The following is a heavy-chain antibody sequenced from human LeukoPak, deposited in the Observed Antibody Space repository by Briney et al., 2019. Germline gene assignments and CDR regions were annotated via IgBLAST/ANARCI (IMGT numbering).Heavy chain of an antibody. CDR2: ISSSGSTT. CDR1: GFTFSSYE. V-gene: IGHV3-48*03. CDR3: AKLYCSTTRCYAGSRFDC. Sequence: GGSLRLSCAASGFTFSSYEMNWVRQAPGKGLEWVAFISSSGSTTYYADSVKGRLTISRDNAKKSLYLQMNSLRAEDTAVYYCAKLYCSTTRCYAGSRFDCRGQGTLVTVSS. J-gene: IGHJ4*02. D-gene: IGHD2-2*01.